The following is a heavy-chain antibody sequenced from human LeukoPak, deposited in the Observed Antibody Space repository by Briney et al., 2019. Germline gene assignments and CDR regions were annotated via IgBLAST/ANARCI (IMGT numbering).Heavy chain of an antibody. CDR3: ARGGASYCSSTSCYWPNWFGP. CDR1: GFTFSSYG. CDR2: IWYDGSNK. D-gene: IGHD2-2*01. Sequence: GGSLRLSCAASGFTFSSYGMHWVRQAPGKGLEWVAVIWYDGSNKYYADSVKGRFTISRDNSKNTLYLQMNSLRAEDTAVYYCARGGASYCSSTSCYWPNWFGPWGQGTLVTVSS. J-gene: IGHJ5*02. V-gene: IGHV3-33*01.